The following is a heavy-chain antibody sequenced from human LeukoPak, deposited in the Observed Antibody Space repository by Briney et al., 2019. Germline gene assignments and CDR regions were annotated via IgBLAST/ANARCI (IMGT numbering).Heavy chain of an antibody. D-gene: IGHD3-3*01. CDR2: IYYSGST. J-gene: IGHJ3*02. CDR3: ARFPYYDFWSGYLRGAFDI. CDR1: GGSISSSSYY. Sequence: PSETLSLTCTVSGGSISSSSYYWGWIRQPPGKGLEWIGSIYYSGSTYYNPSLKSRVTISVDTSKNQFSLKLSSVTAADTAVYYCARFPYYDFWSGYLRGAFDIWGQGTMVTVSS. V-gene: IGHV4-39*01.